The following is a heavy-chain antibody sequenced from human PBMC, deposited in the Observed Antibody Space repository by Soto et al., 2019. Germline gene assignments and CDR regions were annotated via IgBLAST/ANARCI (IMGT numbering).Heavy chain of an antibody. Sequence: EVQLVESGGGLVQPGGSLRLSCAASGFTFSSYSMNWVRQAPGKGLEWVSYISSSSSTIYYADSVKGRFTISRDNAKNSLYLQMNSLRDEDTAVYYGARGPGGDDPNWFDPWGQGTLVTVSS. J-gene: IGHJ5*02. D-gene: IGHD2-21*02. V-gene: IGHV3-48*02. CDR1: GFTFSSYS. CDR3: ARGPGGDDPNWFDP. CDR2: ISSSSSTI.